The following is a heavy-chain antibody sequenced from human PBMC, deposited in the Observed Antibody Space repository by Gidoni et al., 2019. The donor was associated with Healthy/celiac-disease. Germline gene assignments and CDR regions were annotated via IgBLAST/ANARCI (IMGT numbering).Heavy chain of an antibody. CDR2: CDAEDGET. CDR1: GYTITELS. Sequence: QVQLVQSGAEVEKPGASVTVSCKVSGYTITELSMPWVRQAPGKGLEWMGGCDAEDGETIYAQKFQGRVTMTEDTSTDTAYMELSSLRSEDTAVYYCAGVAARPRGDGMDVWGQGTTVTVSS. J-gene: IGHJ6*02. D-gene: IGHD6-6*01. CDR3: AGVAARPRGDGMDV. V-gene: IGHV1-24*01.